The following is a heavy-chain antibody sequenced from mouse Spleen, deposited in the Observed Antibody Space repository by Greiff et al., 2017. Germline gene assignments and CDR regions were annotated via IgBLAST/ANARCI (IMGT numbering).Heavy chain of an antibody. CDR3: ARHGSRAWFAY. CDR2: ISSGGSYT. V-gene: IGHV5-9-3*01. Sequence: EVKVEESGGGLVKPGGSLKLSCAASGFTFSSYAMSWVRQTPEKRLEWVATISSGGSYTYYPDSVKGRFTISRDNAKNTLYLQMSSLRSEDTAMYYCARHGSRAWFAYWGQGTLVTVSA. D-gene: IGHD1-1*01. CDR1: GFTFSSYA. J-gene: IGHJ3*01.